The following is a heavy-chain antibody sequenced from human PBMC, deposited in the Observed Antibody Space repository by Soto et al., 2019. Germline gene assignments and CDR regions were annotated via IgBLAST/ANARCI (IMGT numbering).Heavy chain of an antibody. V-gene: IGHV3-23*01. Sequence: EVQLLESGGGLVQPGGSLRLSCAASGFSCSNYPMLWVRLTPGKRLEAVSTISASGGKTYDKDFVKGRFIISRDNSKNTVDLQMNSLRPEDKAVYYCAKILSTVTTYYYGMDAWGQGTTVTVSS. J-gene: IGHJ6*02. CDR1: GFSCSNYP. CDR2: ISASGGKT. CDR3: AKILSTVTTYYYGMDA. D-gene: IGHD4-17*01.